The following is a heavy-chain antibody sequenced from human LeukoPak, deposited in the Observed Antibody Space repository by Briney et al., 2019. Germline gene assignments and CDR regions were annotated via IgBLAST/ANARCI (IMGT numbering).Heavy chain of an antibody. CDR1: GGSINTNY. Sequence: PSETLSLTCTVSGGSINTNYWSWVRQSAGKGLEWIGHIYTSGRTNSNPSLKSRVTMSIDKSKNQCSLKLNSVTAAGTAVYYCARAPTGTYLDYWGQGTLVTVSS. CDR2: IYTSGRT. V-gene: IGHV4-4*07. CDR3: ARAPTGTYLDY. D-gene: IGHD2-8*02. J-gene: IGHJ4*02.